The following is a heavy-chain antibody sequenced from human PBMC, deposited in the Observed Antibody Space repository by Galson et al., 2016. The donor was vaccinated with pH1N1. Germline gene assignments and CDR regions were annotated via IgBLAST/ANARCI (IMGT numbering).Heavy chain of an antibody. V-gene: IGHV2-70*13. CDR3: ARWFGESRYGRHTGAFDF. CDR1: GFSLSTSGMS. D-gene: IGHD3-10*01. Sequence: PALVKPTQTLTLTCTFSGFSLSTSGMSVSWIRQPPGKALEWLALIDWDDDKDYSTSLKTRLTISKDTAKNQVVLTMTNMDPVDTATYFCARWFGESRYGRHTGAFDFWGQGTMVTVSS. J-gene: IGHJ3*01. CDR2: IDWDDDK.